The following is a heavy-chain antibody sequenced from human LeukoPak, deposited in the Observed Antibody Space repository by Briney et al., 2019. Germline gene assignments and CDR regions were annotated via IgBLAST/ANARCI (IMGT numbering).Heavy chain of an antibody. CDR3: ARNWNGYYYYYYMDV. D-gene: IGHD1-1*01. V-gene: IGHV1-69*05. CDR2: FITIFGTA. J-gene: IGHJ6*03. CDR1: GGTFTSYP. Sequence: GSSVKVSCKASGGTFTSYPIAWVRQAPGQGLDWMGGFITIFGTANYAQKFQGRVTITTDESTSTAYMELSSLRSEDTAVYYCARNWNGYYYYYYMDVWGTGTTVTVSS.